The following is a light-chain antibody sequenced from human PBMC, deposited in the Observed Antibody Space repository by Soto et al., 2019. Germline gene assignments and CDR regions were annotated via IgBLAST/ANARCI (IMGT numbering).Light chain of an antibody. V-gene: IGLV2-14*03. CDR2: DVG. CDR3: SSYTTSSPGV. CDR1: SSDVGDYNY. J-gene: IGLJ3*02. Sequence: QSALTQPASVSGSPGQSITISCTGTSSDVGDYNYVSWYQQHPGEAPKLMLFDVGNRPSGVSNRFSGSKSGNTASLTISGLQAEDEAEYYCSSYTTSSPGVFGGGTKLTVL.